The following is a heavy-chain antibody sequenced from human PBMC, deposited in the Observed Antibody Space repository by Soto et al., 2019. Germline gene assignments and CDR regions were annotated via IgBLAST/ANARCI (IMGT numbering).Heavy chain of an antibody. CDR1: VGSLSNNY. D-gene: IGHD3-16*02. V-gene: IGHV4-59*12. Sequence: SETLSFTCTVSVGSLSNNYWSLIRQPPGKALECICYIYYTGSIKYNPSLESRVTLSLDTSKNQFSMQLSSVTAADTAVYYCATQMEYDDSVWGGYLRIIEYWGQGTLVTVSS. J-gene: IGHJ4*02. CDR3: ATQMEYDDSVWGGYLRIIEY. CDR2: IYYTGSI.